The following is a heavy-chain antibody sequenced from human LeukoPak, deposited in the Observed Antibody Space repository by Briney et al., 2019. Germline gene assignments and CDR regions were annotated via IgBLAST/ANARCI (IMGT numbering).Heavy chain of an antibody. CDR3: ARDLVVVGATSFDY. Sequence: PSETLSLTCTVSGGSISSYYWSWIRQPAGKGLEWIGRIYTSGSTNYNPSLKSRVTMSVDTSKNQFSLELSSVTAADTAVYYCARDLVVVGATSFDYWGQGTLVTVSS. D-gene: IGHD1-26*01. V-gene: IGHV4-4*07. CDR1: GGSISSYY. CDR2: IYTSGST. J-gene: IGHJ4*02.